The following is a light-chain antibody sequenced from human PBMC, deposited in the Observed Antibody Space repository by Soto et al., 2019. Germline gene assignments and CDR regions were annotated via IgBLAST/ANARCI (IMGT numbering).Light chain of an antibody. CDR1: QSVLYSSNNKNY. CDR3: QQYYSTPLV. V-gene: IGKV4-1*01. CDR2: WAS. Sequence: DIVMTQSPDSLAVSLGERATINFKSSQSVLYSSNNKNYLAWYQQKPGQPPKLLIYWASTRESGVPDRCSGSGSGTDFTLNIDSLQAEDVAVYYCQQYYSTPLVFVGGTKVEIK. J-gene: IGKJ4*01.